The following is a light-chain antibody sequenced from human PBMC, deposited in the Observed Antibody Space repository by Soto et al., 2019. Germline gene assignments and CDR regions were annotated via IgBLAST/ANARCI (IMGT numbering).Light chain of an antibody. J-gene: IGLJ1*01. CDR2: GNS. CDR1: SSNIGAGYD. V-gene: IGLV1-40*01. Sequence: QSVLTQPPSVSGAPGQRVTISCTGSSSNIGAGYDVRWYQQLPGTAPKLLIYGNSNRPSGVPDRFSGSKSGTSASLAITGLQAEDEADYYCQSYDSSLSGSRVFGTGTKVT. CDR3: QSYDSSLSGSRV.